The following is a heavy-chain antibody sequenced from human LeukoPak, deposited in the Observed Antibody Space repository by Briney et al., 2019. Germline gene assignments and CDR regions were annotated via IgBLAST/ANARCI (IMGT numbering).Heavy chain of an antibody. CDR1: GFTFSSYG. Sequence: PGGSLRLSCAASGFTFSSYGMHWVRQAPGKGLEWVAVISYDGSNKYYADSVKGRFTISRDNSKNTLSLQMNSLRAEDTAVYYCAKALIRITGTTYLRYYYYYMDVWGKGTPVTVSS. J-gene: IGHJ6*03. V-gene: IGHV3-30*18. CDR2: ISYDGSNK. CDR3: AKALIRITGTTYLRYYYYYMDV. D-gene: IGHD1-20*01.